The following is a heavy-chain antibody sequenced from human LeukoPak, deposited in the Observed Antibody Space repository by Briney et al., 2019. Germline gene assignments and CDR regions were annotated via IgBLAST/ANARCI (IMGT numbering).Heavy chain of an antibody. J-gene: IGHJ4*02. Sequence: GASVKVSCKASGYTFTGYYMHWVRQAPGQGLEWMGWINPNSGGTNYAQKFQGRVTMTRDTSISTAYMELSRLRSDDTAVYYCAREGRFLEWLLRPLDYWGQGTLVTVSS. V-gene: IGHV1-2*02. D-gene: IGHD3-3*01. CDR3: AREGRFLEWLLRPLDY. CDR2: INPNSGGT. CDR1: GYTFTGYY.